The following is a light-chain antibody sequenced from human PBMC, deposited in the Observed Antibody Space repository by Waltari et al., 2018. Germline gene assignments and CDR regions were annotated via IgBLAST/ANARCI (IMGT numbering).Light chain of an antibody. Sequence: EIVLTQSPGTLSVSPGERVTVSCRASQTITGSWLTWYHQKPGQAPRLLIYGASNRAPGIPDRFSGSGSGTDFTLTISRLEPEDSAVYYCQQYDGSVVTFGEGTKVEIK. CDR1: QTITGSW. J-gene: IGKJ4*01. V-gene: IGKV3-20*01. CDR2: GAS. CDR3: QQYDGSVVT.